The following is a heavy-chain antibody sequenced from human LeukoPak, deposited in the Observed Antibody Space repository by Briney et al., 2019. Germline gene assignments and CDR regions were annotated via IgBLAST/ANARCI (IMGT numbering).Heavy chain of an antibody. D-gene: IGHD3-3*01. CDR3: ARRAYYDFWSAGSYYYYYMDV. CDR2: VFYNGAT. V-gene: IGHV4-39*07. J-gene: IGHJ6*03. Sequence: PSETLSLTCIVSGGSISSSIYYWACVRQPPGKGLECIGTVFYNGATQYSPSLKSRVTISVDTSKNQFSLKLSSVTAADTAVYYCARRAYYDFWSAGSYYYYYMDVWGKGTTVTVSS. CDR1: GGSISSSIYY.